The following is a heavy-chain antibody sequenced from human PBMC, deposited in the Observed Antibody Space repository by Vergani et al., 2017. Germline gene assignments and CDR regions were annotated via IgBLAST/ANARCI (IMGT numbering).Heavy chain of an antibody. V-gene: IGHV3-7*01. J-gene: IGHJ4*02. D-gene: IGHD3-10*01. Sequence: EVQLVESGGGLVQPGGSLRLSCAASGFTFSSYWMSWVRQAPGKGLEWVANIKQDGSEKYYVDSVKGRFTISRDNAKNSLYLQMNSLRAEDTAVYYCASGLGFGEFTFDHWGQGILVTVSS. CDR2: IKQDGSEK. CDR3: ASGLGFGEFTFDH. CDR1: GFTFSSYW.